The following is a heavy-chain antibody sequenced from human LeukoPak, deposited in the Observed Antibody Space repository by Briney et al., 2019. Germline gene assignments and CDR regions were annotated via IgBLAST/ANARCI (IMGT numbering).Heavy chain of an antibody. Sequence: ASVKVSCKASGYTFTGYYMHWVRQAPGQGLEWMGWINPNSGGTNYAQKFQGRVTMTRDTSISTAYMELRSLRSDDTAVYYCAREQDRAVASEHDAFDIWGQGTMVTVSS. CDR3: AREQDRAVASEHDAFDI. D-gene: IGHD6-19*01. CDR2: INPNSGGT. CDR1: GYTFTGYY. V-gene: IGHV1-2*02. J-gene: IGHJ3*02.